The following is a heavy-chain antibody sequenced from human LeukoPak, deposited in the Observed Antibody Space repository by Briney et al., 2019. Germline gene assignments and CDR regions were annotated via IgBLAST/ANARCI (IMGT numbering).Heavy chain of an antibody. CDR3: ARETPQYSNNWYFDY. J-gene: IGHJ4*02. CDR1: GGSISGYY. Sequence: PSETLSLTCTVSGGSISGYYWTWIRQPAGKGLEWIGRIYTSGTTNYNPSLKSRVTMSVDTSKSQFSLNLSSVTAADTAVYYCARETPQYSNNWYFDYWGRGTLVTVSS. CDR2: IYTSGTT. D-gene: IGHD6-13*01. V-gene: IGHV4-4*07.